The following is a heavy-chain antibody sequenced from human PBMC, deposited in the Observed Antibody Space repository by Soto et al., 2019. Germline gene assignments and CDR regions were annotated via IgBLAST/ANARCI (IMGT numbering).Heavy chain of an antibody. CDR1: GDSVTEYY. D-gene: IGHD4-17*01. J-gene: IGHJ4*02. CDR2: MYYTGIS. Sequence: PSETLSLTCAFSGDSVTEYYLTWIRQPPEKGLEWIGNMYYTGISYYNPSLKSRVTISIDTSKTQFSLKLNSVTTADTAVYYCGAQDYGAKGYYFETRGQGTLVTV. V-gene: IGHV4-59*04. CDR3: GAQDYGAKGYYFET.